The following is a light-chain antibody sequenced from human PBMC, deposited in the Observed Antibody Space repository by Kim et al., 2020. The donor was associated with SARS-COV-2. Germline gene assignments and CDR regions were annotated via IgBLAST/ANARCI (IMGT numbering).Light chain of an antibody. V-gene: IGKV3-15*01. CDR3: QQYNNFRT. CDR1: QSVSTN. J-gene: IGKJ1*01. CDR2: GAS. Sequence: PGERVTLSCRASQSVSTNLVWYQQKPGQAPRLLIYGASTRATGIPARFSGSGSGTEFTLTISSLQSEDFAVYYCQQYNNFRTFGQGTKVDIK.